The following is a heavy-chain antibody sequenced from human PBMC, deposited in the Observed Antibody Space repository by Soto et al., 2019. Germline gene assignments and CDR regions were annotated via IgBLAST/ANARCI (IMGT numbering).Heavy chain of an antibody. V-gene: IGHV1-2*02. CDR3: ARGSTHFIDH. D-gene: IGHD2-15*01. CDR2: INPNSGGT. CDR1: GYTFTGYY. Sequence: QVQLVQSGAEVKKPGASVKVSCKASGYTFTGYYMHWVRQAPGQGLEWMGWINPNSGGTKFAQNLQGRVTMTTDTSTNTAYMELRSLKSDDTAVYYCARGSTHFIDHWGQGTQVTVSS. J-gene: IGHJ1*01.